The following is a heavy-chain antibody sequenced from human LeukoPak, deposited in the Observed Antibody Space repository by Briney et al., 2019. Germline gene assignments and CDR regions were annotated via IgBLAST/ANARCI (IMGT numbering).Heavy chain of an antibody. CDR3: ARGGWNYGMDV. V-gene: IGHV1-3*01. CDR1: GYTFTSYA. Sequence: ASVKVSCKASGYTFTSYAMHWVRQAPGQRLEWMGWINAGNGNTKYPQKFQGRVTITRDTSASTAYMELSSLRSEDTAVYYCARGGWNYGMDVWGQGTTVTVSS. CDR2: INAGNGNT. D-gene: IGHD2-15*01. J-gene: IGHJ6*02.